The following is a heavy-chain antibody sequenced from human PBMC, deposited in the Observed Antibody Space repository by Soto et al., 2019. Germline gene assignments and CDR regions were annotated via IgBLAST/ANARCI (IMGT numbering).Heavy chain of an antibody. CDR2: IYPGDSDT. J-gene: IGHJ4*02. CDR3: ARSYSSTWQVDK. CDR1: GYIFTSYW. D-gene: IGHD6-13*01. V-gene: IGHV5-51*01. Sequence: PGESLKISCRGSGYIFTSYWIGWVRQMPGKGLGWMGIIYPGDSDTRYSPSFQGQVTISADKSISTAYLQWSSLRASDTAMYYCARSYSSTWQVDKWGQGTLVTVSS.